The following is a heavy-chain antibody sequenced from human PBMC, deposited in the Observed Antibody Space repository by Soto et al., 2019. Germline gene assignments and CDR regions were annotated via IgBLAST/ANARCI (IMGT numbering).Heavy chain of an antibody. CDR1: GFTFSSYG. V-gene: IGHV3-33*01. D-gene: IGHD2-15*01. CDR3: AREYCSGGSCYRFALDY. CDR2: IWYDGSNK. J-gene: IGHJ4*02. Sequence: PGGSLRLSCAASGFTFSSYGMHWVRQAPGKGLEWVAVIWYDGSNKYYANSVKGRFTISRDNSKNTLYLQMNSLRAEDTAVYYCAREYCSGGSCYRFALDYWGQGTLVTVSS.